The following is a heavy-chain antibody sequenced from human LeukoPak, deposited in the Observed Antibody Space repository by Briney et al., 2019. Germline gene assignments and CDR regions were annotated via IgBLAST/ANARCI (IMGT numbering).Heavy chain of an antibody. CDR2: ISWNSGSI. CDR1: GFTFDDYA. J-gene: IGHJ6*02. Sequence: PGGSLRLSCAASGFTFDDYAMHWVRQAPGKGLEWVSGISWNSGSIGYADSVKGRFTISRDNSKNTLYLQMNSLRAEDTAVYYCARISSSWYYYGMDVWGQGTTVTVSS. D-gene: IGHD6-13*01. V-gene: IGHV3-9*01. CDR3: ARISSSWYYYGMDV.